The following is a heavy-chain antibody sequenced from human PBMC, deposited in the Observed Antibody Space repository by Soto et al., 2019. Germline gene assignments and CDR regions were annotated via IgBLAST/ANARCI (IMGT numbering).Heavy chain of an antibody. CDR1: GGSISSYY. D-gene: IGHD2-15*01. V-gene: IGHV4-4*07. CDR2: IYTSGST. Sequence: SETLSLTCTVSGGSISSYYWSWIRQPAGKGLEWIGRIYTSGSTNYNPSLKSRVTMSVDTSKNQFSLKLSSVTAADTAVYYCARDRSGYCSGGSCYYFDYRGQGTLVTVSS. J-gene: IGHJ4*02. CDR3: ARDRSGYCSGGSCYYFDY.